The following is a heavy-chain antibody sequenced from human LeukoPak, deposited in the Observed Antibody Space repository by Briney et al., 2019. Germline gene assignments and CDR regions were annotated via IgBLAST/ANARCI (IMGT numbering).Heavy chain of an antibody. D-gene: IGHD1-20*01. CDR2: IIPIFGTA. CDR1: GYTFTGYY. Sequence: ASVKVSCKASGYTFTGYYLHWVRQAPGQGLEWMGGIIPIFGTANYAQKFQGRVTITADESTSTAYMELSSLRSEDTAVYYCARDGGYNWNDDALDIWGQGTMVTVSS. CDR3: ARDGGYNWNDDALDI. V-gene: IGHV1-69*13. J-gene: IGHJ3*02.